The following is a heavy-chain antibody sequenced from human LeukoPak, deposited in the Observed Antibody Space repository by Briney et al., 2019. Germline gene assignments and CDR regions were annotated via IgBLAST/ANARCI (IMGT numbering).Heavy chain of an antibody. Sequence: SETLSLTCTVSGGSISSSSYYWGWIRQPPGKGLEWIGSIYYSGSTYYNPSLKSRVTISVDTSKNQFSLNLSSVTAADTAVYYCARENAILGARGYFDYWGQGTLVTVSS. CDR2: IYYSGST. CDR3: ARENAILGARGYFDY. D-gene: IGHD1-26*01. CDR1: GGSISSSSYY. J-gene: IGHJ4*02. V-gene: IGHV4-39*07.